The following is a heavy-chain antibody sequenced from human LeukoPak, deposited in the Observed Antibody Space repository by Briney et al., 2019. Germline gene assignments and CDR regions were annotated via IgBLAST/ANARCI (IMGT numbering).Heavy chain of an antibody. D-gene: IGHD2-8*01. CDR3: ASGVINGGSFDY. Sequence: SETLSLTCTVSGGSISSYYWSWIRQPPGKGLEWIGYIYYSGSTNYNPSLKSRVTISVDTSKNQFSLKLSSVTAVDTAVYYCASGVINGGSFDYWGQGTLVTVSS. J-gene: IGHJ4*02. V-gene: IGHV4-59*01. CDR2: IYYSGST. CDR1: GGSISSYY.